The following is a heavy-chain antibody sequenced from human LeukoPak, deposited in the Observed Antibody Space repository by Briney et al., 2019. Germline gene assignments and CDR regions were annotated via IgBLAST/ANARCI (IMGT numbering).Heavy chain of an antibody. CDR3: ARVSRVLFLEWLFQQ. J-gene: IGHJ4*02. CDR2: INPNSGGT. V-gene: IGHV1-2*02. Sequence: ASVKVSCKASGYTFTGYYMHWVRQAPGQGLEWLGWINPNSGGTNYAQKFQGRVTMTRDTSISTGYMELSRLRSDDTAVYYCARVSRVLFLEWLFQQWGQGTLVTVSS. CDR1: GYTFTGYY. D-gene: IGHD3-3*01.